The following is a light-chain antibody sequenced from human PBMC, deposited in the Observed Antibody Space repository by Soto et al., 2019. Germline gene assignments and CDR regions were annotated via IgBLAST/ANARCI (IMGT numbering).Light chain of an antibody. Sequence: SYELTQPPSVSLAPGKTARITCGGNNIGSKSGHWYQQKPGQAPVLVIYYDSDRPSGIPERFSGSNSGNTATLTISRVEAGDEADYYCQVWDSSSDRDVVFGGGTKVTVL. J-gene: IGLJ2*01. CDR2: YDS. V-gene: IGLV3-21*04. CDR3: QVWDSSSDRDVV. CDR1: NIGSKS.